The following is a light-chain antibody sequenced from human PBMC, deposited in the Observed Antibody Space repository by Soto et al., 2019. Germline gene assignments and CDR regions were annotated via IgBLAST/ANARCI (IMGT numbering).Light chain of an antibody. V-gene: IGKV1-6*01. CDR3: LQDYNYPRT. CDR1: QGLSTD. J-gene: IGKJ1*01. CDR2: AAA. Sequence: IPMTQSASYLCAWVGGGVSMXCRASQGLSTDFGWCQQKPGEAPKHLISAAATLQRGAPSSFSGRGSGTDFTLTISSRQPEDFATYYCLQDYNYPRTFGQGTKVDIK.